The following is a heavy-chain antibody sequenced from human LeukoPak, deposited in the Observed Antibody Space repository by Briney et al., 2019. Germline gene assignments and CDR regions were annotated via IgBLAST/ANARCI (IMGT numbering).Heavy chain of an antibody. J-gene: IGHJ3*02. V-gene: IGHV4-38-2*02. D-gene: IGHD3-22*01. CDR3: AREIRDDSSGSDAFDI. CDR1: GYSISSGHN. Sequence: SETLSLTCNVSGYSISSGHNWGWIRQPPGMGLEWIGSLSHPDDIHYSPSLKSRVSISGDSSKNQFSLKLSSVTAADTAVYYCAREIRDDSSGSDAFDIWGQGTMVTVSS. CDR2: LSHPDDI.